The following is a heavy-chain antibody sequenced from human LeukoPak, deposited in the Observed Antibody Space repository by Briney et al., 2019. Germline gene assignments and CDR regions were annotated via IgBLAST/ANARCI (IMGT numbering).Heavy chain of an antibody. V-gene: IGHV3-23*01. CDR2: ISGSGGST. CDR3: AREALNYDFWSGYYPDY. Sequence: PGGSLRLSCAASGFTFSSYAMSWVRQAPGKGLEWVSAISGSGGSTYYADSVKGRFTISRDNSKNTLYLQMNSLRAEDTAVYYCAREALNYDFWSGYYPDYWGQGTLVTVSS. CDR1: GFTFSSYA. D-gene: IGHD3-3*01. J-gene: IGHJ4*02.